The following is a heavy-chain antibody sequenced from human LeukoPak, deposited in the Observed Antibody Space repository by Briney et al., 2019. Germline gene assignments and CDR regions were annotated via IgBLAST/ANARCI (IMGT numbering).Heavy chain of an antibody. CDR1: GFAFSSYS. Sequence: GGSLRLSCAASGFAFSSYSLNWVRQAPGKGLEWVSSISSSSSYIYYADSVKGRFTISRDNAKNSLHLQTNSLRAEDTAVYYCARVIGSGSMDVWGQGTTVTVSS. CDR3: ARVIGSGSMDV. V-gene: IGHV3-21*01. D-gene: IGHD3-10*01. J-gene: IGHJ6*02. CDR2: ISSSSSYI.